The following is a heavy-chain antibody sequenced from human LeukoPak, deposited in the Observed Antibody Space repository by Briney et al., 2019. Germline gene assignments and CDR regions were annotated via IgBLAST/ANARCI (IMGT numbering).Heavy chain of an antibody. Sequence: PSETLSLTCTVSGGSISSYYWSWIRQPPGKGLEWIGYIYYSGSTNYNPSLKSRVTISVDTSKNQFSLKLSSVTVADTAVYYCARALIAVAARKVYYGMDVWGQGTTVTVSS. CDR1: GGSISSYY. CDR3: ARALIAVAARKVYYGMDV. CDR2: IYYSGST. V-gene: IGHV4-59*01. J-gene: IGHJ6*02. D-gene: IGHD6-19*01.